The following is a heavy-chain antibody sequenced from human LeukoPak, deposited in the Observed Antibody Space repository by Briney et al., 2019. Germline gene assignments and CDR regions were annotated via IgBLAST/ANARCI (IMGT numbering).Heavy chain of an antibody. V-gene: IGHV3-64*01. J-gene: IGHJ3*02. CDR1: GFTFSTHA. CDR3: ARVRNSGSYFGAFDI. D-gene: IGHD1-26*01. CDR2: ISSNGGST. Sequence: GGSLRLSCAASGFTFSTHAMHWVRQAPGKGLEYVSAISSNGGSTYYANSVKGRFTISRDNSKNTLYLQMGSLRAEDMAVYYCARVRNSGSYFGAFDIWGQGTMVTVSS.